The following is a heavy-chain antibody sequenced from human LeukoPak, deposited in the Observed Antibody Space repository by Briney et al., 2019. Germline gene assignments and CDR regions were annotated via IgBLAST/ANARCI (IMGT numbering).Heavy chain of an antibody. J-gene: IGHJ4*02. V-gene: IGHV3-49*04. CDR1: GFTFGDYA. CDR2: IRSTTYGSTT. D-gene: IGHD7-27*01. CDR3: ARGGTGDLDY. Sequence: PGGSVRLSCATSGFTFGDYALTWVRQAPGQGLEWVGFIRSTTYGSTTEYAASVKGRFTISRDDSKTIAYLHMDGLKSEDTAIYYCARGGTGDLDYWGQGILVTVSS.